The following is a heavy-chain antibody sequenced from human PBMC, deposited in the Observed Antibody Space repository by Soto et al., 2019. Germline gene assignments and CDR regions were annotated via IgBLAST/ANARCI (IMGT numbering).Heavy chain of an antibody. CDR3: TRLGGATVRGVFDF. CDR1: GFTFSGSA. D-gene: IGHD1-26*01. CDR2: IRSKANSYAT. V-gene: IGHV3-73*01. J-gene: IGHJ3*01. Sequence: TGGSLRLSCAASGFTFSGSAMHWVRQASGKGLEWVGRIRSKANSYATAYAASVKGRFTISRDDSKNTAYLQMNSLKTEDTAVFFCTRLGGATVRGVFDFWAKGTMVPVSS.